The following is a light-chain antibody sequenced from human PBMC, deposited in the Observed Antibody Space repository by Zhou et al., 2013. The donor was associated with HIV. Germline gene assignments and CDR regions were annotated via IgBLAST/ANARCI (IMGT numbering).Light chain of an antibody. Sequence: EVVLTQSPATLSLSPGERATLSCRASQSVRNYLAWYQQKPGQAPRLLVYGASTRATGIPDRFTGSGSGTDFTLTFTTLGPEDFAVYYCQQYANSPQTFGQGTKVEIK. J-gene: IGKJ2*01. CDR1: QSVRNY. CDR2: GAS. CDR3: QQYANSPQT. V-gene: IGKV3-20*01.